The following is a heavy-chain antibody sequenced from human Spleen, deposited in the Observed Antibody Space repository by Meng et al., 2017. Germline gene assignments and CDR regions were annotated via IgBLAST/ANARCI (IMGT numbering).Heavy chain of an antibody. V-gene: IGHV1-2*06. CDR2: INPKSGDT. J-gene: IGHJ4*02. CDR3: ARDEDISAAGKLFGDY. D-gene: IGHD6-13*01. Sequence: QVQLVQSGAEVKEAGASVKVSFKASGYTFPDYWLHWVRRAPGQGLEWMGRINPKSGDTHYAQRFQGRVTMTGDTSISTAYMELSGLRSDDTAMYYCARDEDISAAGKLFGDYWGQGTLVTVSS. CDR1: GYTFPDYW.